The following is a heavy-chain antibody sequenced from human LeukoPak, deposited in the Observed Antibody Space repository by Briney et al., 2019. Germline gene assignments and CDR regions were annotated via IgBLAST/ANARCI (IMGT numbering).Heavy chain of an antibody. CDR1: GGSISSSSYY. D-gene: IGHD1-26*01. J-gene: IGHJ4*02. V-gene: IGHV4-39*07. CDR2: IYYSGST. CDR3: ARVGTLVGATLDY. Sequence: PSETLSLTCTVSGGSISSSSYYWGWIRQPPGKGLEWIGSIYYSGSTYYNPSLKSRVTISVDTSKNQFSLKLSSVSAADTAVYYCARVGTLVGATLDYWGQGTLVTVSS.